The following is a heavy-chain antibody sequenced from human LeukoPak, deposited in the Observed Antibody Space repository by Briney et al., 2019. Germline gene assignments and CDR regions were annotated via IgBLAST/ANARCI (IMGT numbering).Heavy chain of an antibody. Sequence: GESLRLSCAASGFTFSSCAMSLVRQAPGQGPDWVSAFSSSGGTYYRDSVKGRFTISRDNHKNTLYLQMNSLRAEDTAVYYCAKDPIVFNSGNYYLGTFDIWGQGTMVTVSS. CDR3: AKDPIVFNSGNYYLGTFDI. CDR2: FSSSGGT. CDR1: GFTFSSCA. V-gene: IGHV3-23*01. J-gene: IGHJ3*02. D-gene: IGHD1-26*01.